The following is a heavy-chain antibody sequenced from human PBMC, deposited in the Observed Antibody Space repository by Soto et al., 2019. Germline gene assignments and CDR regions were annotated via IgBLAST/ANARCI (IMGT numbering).Heavy chain of an antibody. J-gene: IGHJ6*02. Sequence: ASVKVSCKVSGYTLTELSMHWVRQAPGQGLEWMGIINPSGGSTSYAQKFQGRVTMTRDTSTSTVYMELSSLRSEDTAVYYCARGRSGLVDVWGQGTTVTVSS. CDR2: INPSGGST. CDR1: GYTLTELS. V-gene: IGHV1-46*01. CDR3: ARGRSGLVDV. D-gene: IGHD6-13*01.